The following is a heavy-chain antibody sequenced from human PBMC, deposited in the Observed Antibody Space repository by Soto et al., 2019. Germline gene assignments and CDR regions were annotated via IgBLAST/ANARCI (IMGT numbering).Heavy chain of an antibody. D-gene: IGHD3-22*01. Sequence: QEQLVQSGAEVKKPGSSVQVSCKASGGLFSSYPISWVRQVPGQGLEWMGGISPVFQTAYYTQRFQGRVTITADESTNTAYMELSSLRSEDTAIYYCARGGSGYTWFNEFWGQGTLVTVSS. CDR1: GGLFSSYP. CDR2: ISPVFQTA. V-gene: IGHV1-69*01. CDR3: ARGGSGYTWFNEF. J-gene: IGHJ4*02.